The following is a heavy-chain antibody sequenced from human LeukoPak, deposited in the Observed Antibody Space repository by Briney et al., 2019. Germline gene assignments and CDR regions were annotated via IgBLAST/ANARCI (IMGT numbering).Heavy chain of an antibody. CDR2: TYYRSQWHY. V-gene: IGHV6-1*01. CDR3: AGSSIKSFDY. CDR1: RDSVSSNSVA. J-gene: IGHJ4*02. Sequence: SQTLSLTCAISRDSVSSNSVAWNWIRQTPSRGLEWLGRTYYRSQWHYDYAVSVKSRIIINPDTSKNQSSLHLNSVTPEDTAVYYCAGSSIKSFDYWGQGTLVTVSS.